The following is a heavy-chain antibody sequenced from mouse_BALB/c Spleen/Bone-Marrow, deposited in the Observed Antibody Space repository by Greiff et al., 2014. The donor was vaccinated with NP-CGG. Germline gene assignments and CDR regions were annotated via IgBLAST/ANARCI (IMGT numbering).Heavy chain of an antibody. J-gene: IGHJ3*01. CDR2: IDPANGNT. CDR3: AIYYYGSSGFAY. Sequence: EVQLQQSGAELVKPGAPAKLSCTASGFNIKDTYMHWVKQRPEQGLEWIGRIDPANGNTKYDPKFQGKATITADTSSNTAYLQLSSLTSEDTAVYYCAIYYYGSSGFAYWGQGTLVTVSA. V-gene: IGHV14-3*02. D-gene: IGHD1-1*01. CDR1: GFNIKDTY.